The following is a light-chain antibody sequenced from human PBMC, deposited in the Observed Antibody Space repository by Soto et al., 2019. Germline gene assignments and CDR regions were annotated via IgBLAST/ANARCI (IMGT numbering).Light chain of an antibody. V-gene: IGLV2-14*01. J-gene: IGLJ1*01. CDR3: KSYTTSNTYV. CDR2: DVT. Sequence: QSVLTQPASASGSPGQSTAISCTGTSNDVGSYNYVSWYQQHPGKAPKLMIYDVTNRPSGVSDRFSGSKSGNTASLTISGLQAEDEADYYCKSYTTSNTYVFGSGTKVTVL. CDR1: SNDVGSYNY.